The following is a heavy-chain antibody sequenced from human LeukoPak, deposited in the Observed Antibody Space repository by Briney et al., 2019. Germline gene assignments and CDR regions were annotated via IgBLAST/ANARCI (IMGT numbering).Heavy chain of an antibody. CDR3: AGEGSGWLPNY. V-gene: IGHV3-48*04. CDR1: GFTFSTCG. J-gene: IGHJ4*02. Sequence: GGSLRLSCAVSGFTFSTCGMNWVRQAPGKGLEWVSHISSSSDTIYYADSVKGRFTISRNSAKNSLYLQMDSLRAEDTAVYFCAGEGSGWLPNYWGQGTLVTVSS. D-gene: IGHD6-19*01. CDR2: ISSSSDTI.